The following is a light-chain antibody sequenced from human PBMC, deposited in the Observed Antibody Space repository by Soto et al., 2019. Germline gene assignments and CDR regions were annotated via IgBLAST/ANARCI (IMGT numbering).Light chain of an antibody. Sequence: DIQMSQSPSSLSASVGDIVTITCRAAESISRHLNWYQQKPGRAPDLLIYAASTLQNGVPSRFTGSGSGTEFTLTITGLQLEDFATYYCQQDYSTLAPFGQGTRRENK. J-gene: IGKJ5*01. V-gene: IGKV1-39*01. CDR2: AAS. CDR1: ESISRH. CDR3: QQDYSTLAP.